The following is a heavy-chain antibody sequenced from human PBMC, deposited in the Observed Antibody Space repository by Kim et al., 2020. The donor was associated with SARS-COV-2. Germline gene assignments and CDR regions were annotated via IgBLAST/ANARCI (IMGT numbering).Heavy chain of an antibody. D-gene: IGHD3-9*01. CDR1: GYTFTSYG. CDR2: ISAYNGNT. V-gene: IGHV1-18*01. CDR3: ARSLRVTIYDILTNDAFDI. J-gene: IGHJ3*02. Sequence: ASVKVSCKASGYTFTSYGISWVRQAPGQGLEWMGWISAYNGNTNYAQKLQGRVTMTTDTSTSTAYMELRSLRSDDTAVYYCARSLRVTIYDILTNDAFDIWGQGTMVTVSS.